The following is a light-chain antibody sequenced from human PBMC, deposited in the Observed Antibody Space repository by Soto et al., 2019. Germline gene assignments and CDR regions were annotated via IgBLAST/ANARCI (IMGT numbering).Light chain of an antibody. V-gene: IGKV1-5*03. CDR3: QQYSSYSRT. Sequence: DIQMTQSPSTLSAPVGDRVTITCRASQSISSWLAWYQQKPGKAPKVLIYKASSLESGVPSRFSGSGSGTEFTLTISSLQPDDFATYYCQQYSSYSRTFGQGTKVDIK. CDR2: KAS. CDR1: QSISSW. J-gene: IGKJ1*01.